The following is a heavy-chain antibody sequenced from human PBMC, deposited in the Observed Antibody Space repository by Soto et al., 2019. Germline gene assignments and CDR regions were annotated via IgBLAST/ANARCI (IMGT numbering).Heavy chain of an antibody. D-gene: IGHD1-7*01. Sequence: ASVKVSCKASGYTFTFRYLHWVRQAPGQALEWMGWINAGNGNTKYSQKFQGRVTITRDTSASTAYMELSSLRSEDTAVYYCARDRTGTTRYWGQGTLVTVSS. V-gene: IGHV1-3*01. CDR2: INAGNGNT. CDR3: ARDRTGTTRY. CDR1: GYTFTFRY. J-gene: IGHJ4*02.